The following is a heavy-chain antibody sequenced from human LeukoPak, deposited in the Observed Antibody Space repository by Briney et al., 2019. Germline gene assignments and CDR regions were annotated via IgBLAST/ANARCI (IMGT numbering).Heavy chain of an antibody. CDR2: ISSSSSTI. Sequence: GGSLRLSCAASGFTFSSYSMNWVRQAPGKGLEWVSYISSSSSTIYYADSVKGRFTISRDNAKNSLYLQMNSLRDEDTAVYYCARVPLRMRIYYYYGMDVWDQGTTVTVSS. V-gene: IGHV3-48*02. CDR3: ARVPLRMRIYYYYGMDV. J-gene: IGHJ6*02. D-gene: IGHD2-8*01. CDR1: GFTFSSYS.